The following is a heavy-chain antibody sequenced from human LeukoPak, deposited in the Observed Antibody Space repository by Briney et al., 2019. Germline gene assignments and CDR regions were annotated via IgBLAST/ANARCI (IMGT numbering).Heavy chain of an antibody. CDR2: INTNTGNP. J-gene: IGHJ4*02. D-gene: IGHD5-12*01. CDR3: ARVVAMYYFDY. Sequence: GASVKVSCKASGYTFTSYATNWVRQAPGQGLEWMGWINTNTGNPTYAQGFTGRFVFSLDTSVSTAYLQISSLKADDTAFYYCARVVAMYYFDYWGQGTLVTVSS. V-gene: IGHV7-4-1*02. CDR1: GYTFTSYA.